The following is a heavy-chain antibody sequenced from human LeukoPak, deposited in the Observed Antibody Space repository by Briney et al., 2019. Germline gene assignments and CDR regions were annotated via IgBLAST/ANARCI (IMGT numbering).Heavy chain of an antibody. CDR2: ISYDGSNK. D-gene: IGHD3-10*01. CDR1: GFTFSSYA. CDR3: ARPEYGSGNGN. V-gene: IGHV3-30*04. J-gene: IGHJ6*04. Sequence: GGSLRLSCAASGFTFSSYAMHWVRQAPGKGLEWVAVISYDGSNKYYADSVKGRFTISRDNSKNSLYLQMNSLRAEDTAVYYCARPEYGSGNGNWGKGTTVTVSS.